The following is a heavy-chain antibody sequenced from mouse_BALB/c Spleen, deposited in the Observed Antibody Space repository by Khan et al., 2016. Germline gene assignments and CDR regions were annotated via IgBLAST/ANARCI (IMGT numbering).Heavy chain of an antibody. D-gene: IGHD1-2*01. Sequence: VQLKESGPGLVKPSQSLSLTCTVTGYSITSGYGWNWIRQFPGNKLEWMGYISYSGSTNYNPSLKSRTSITRDTSKNQFFLQLNPVTTEDTATYYCARTARIKYWGQGTTLTVSS. CDR3: ARTARIKY. J-gene: IGHJ2*01. V-gene: IGHV3-2*02. CDR2: ISYSGST. CDR1: GYSITSGYG.